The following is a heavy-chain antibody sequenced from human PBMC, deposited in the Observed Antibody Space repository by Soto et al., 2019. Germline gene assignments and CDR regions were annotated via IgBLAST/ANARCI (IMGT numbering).Heavy chain of an antibody. Sequence: GASVKVSCKASGGTFYTYTFSWVRQAPGQGLEWMGSITPIYPTTNYAERFQGRLTITADGSTHTAYMDLTSLTSEDTAVYYCARIPRYSFPTSDDLDSWGRGTLVTVSS. D-gene: IGHD5-18*01. CDR3: ARIPRYSFPTSDDLDS. V-gene: IGHV1-69*13. CDR1: GGTFYTYT. CDR2: ITPIYPTT. J-gene: IGHJ4*02.